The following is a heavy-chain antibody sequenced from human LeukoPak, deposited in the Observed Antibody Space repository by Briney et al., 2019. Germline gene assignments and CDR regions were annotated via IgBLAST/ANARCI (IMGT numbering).Heavy chain of an antibody. CDR1: GFTLSSNY. CDR3: ARAWVTMVRGVWWFDP. J-gene: IGHJ5*02. V-gene: IGHV3-53*01. D-gene: IGHD3-10*01. Sequence: GGSLRLSCAASGFTLSSNYMSWVRQAPGKGLEWVSVIYSGGSTYYADSVKGRFTISRDNSKNTLYLQMNSLRAEDTAVYYCARAWVTMVRGVWWFDPWGQGTLVTVSS. CDR2: IYSGGST.